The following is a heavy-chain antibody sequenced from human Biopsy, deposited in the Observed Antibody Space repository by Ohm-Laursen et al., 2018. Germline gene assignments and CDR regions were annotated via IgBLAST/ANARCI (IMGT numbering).Heavy chain of an antibody. CDR1: GYTFTSYG. V-gene: IGHV1-18*01. CDR2: INTENGNT. D-gene: IGHD1-1*01. Sequence: GASVSVSCKVSGYTFTSYGISWVRQAPGQGLEWMGWINTENGNTIYAQNLQGRVTMTADTSTSTAYMEVTSLRSDDTAVYYCARAKLEPVYYYYGMDVWGQGTTVTVSS. J-gene: IGHJ6*02. CDR3: ARAKLEPVYYYYGMDV.